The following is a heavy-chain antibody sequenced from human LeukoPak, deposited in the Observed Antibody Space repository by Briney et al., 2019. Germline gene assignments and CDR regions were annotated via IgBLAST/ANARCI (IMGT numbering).Heavy chain of an antibody. D-gene: IGHD3-9*01. V-gene: IGHV3-23*01. Sequence: GGSLRLSCAASGFTFKSHAMSWVRQAPGKGLEWVSATSGSGGSKFYADSVKGRFTISRDNSKNTLYLQMNSLRAEDTAVYYCAKDSEFEWFPNWGQGTLVTVSS. CDR3: AKDSEFEWFPN. CDR2: TSGSGGSK. CDR1: GFTFKSHA. J-gene: IGHJ4*02.